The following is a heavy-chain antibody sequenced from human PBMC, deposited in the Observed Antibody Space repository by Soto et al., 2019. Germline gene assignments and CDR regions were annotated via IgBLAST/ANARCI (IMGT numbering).Heavy chain of an antibody. CDR3: AKDRRGRLVDSFDY. J-gene: IGHJ4*02. D-gene: IGHD3-16*01. Sequence: GGSLRLSCAASGFTFSSYGMHWVRQAPGKGLEWVAVISYDGSNKYYADSVKGRFTISRDNSKNTLYLQMNSLRAEDTAVYYCAKDRRGRLVDSFDYWGQGTLVTVSS. V-gene: IGHV3-30*18. CDR2: ISYDGSNK. CDR1: GFTFSSYG.